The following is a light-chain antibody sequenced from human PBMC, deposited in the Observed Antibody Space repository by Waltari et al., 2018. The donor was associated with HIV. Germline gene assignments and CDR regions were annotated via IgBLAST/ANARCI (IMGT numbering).Light chain of an antibody. V-gene: IGKV2-28*01. Sequence: EIVMTQSPLSLRVTPGEPASFTCRSSQSLLQSNGYKYLDWYLRKPGQSPQLLIYLGSNRAPGVSDGFSGSGSGTDFTLKISRVEAEDVGVYYCMQGLQTPYSFGQGTKLEIK. CDR3: MQGLQTPYS. J-gene: IGKJ2*03. CDR1: QSLLQSNGYKY. CDR2: LGS.